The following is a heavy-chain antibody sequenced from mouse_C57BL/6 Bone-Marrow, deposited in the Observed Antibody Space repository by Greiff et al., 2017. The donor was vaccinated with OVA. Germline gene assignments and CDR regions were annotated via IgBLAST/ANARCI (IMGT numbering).Heavy chain of an antibody. CDR1: GYTFTSYW. Sequence: QVQLQQPGAELVMPGASVKLSCKASGYTFTSYWMHWVKQRPGQGLEWIGEIDPSDSYTNYNQKFKGKSTLTVDKSSSTAYMQLSSLTSEDSAVYYCARFEVYGSSPAWFAYWGQGTLVTVSA. J-gene: IGHJ3*01. D-gene: IGHD1-1*01. CDR2: IDPSDSYT. V-gene: IGHV1-69*01. CDR3: ARFEVYGSSPAWFAY.